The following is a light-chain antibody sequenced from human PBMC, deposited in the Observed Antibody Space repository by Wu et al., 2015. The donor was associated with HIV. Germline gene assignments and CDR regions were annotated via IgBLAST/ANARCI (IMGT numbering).Light chain of an antibody. Sequence: PGDTGTLSCRASESVRSNSLAWYQQRPGQPPRLLIYGASSRATGIPDRFSGSASGRDFTLTINRLETEDFAVYYCQHYGTSPQVTFGGGTKVEIK. CDR1: ESVRSNS. J-gene: IGKJ4*01. V-gene: IGKV3-20*01. CDR3: QHYGTSPQVT. CDR2: GAS.